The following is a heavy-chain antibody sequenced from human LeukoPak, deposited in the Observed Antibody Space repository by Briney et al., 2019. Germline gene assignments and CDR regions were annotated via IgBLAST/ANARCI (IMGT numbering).Heavy chain of an antibody. CDR2: IVVGSGNT. D-gene: IGHD6-6*01. V-gene: IGHV1-58*02. Sequence: ASVNVSCKASGFTFTSSPMQGVRQARAQRIERIGWIVVGSGNTNYAQKFQERVTITRDMSTSTAYMELSSLRSEDTAVYYCAADGQGLEQLVPRPPNFDLWGRGTLVTVSS. CDR3: AADGQGLEQLVPRPPNFDL. CDR1: GFTFTSSP. J-gene: IGHJ2*01.